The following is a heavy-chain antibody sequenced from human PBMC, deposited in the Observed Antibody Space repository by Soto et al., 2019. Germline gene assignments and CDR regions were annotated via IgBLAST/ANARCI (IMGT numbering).Heavy chain of an antibody. CDR2: FNPNSGDT. J-gene: IGHJ4*02. CDR1: GYTVTAYS. D-gene: IGHD6-19*01. CDR3: AREASAVISLDY. V-gene: IGHV1-2*02. Sequence: GASVKVSCKASGYTVTAYSMHCVRQAPGQGLEWVGWFNPNSGDTIYAQKFQGRVTLTRDTSIGTAYMELYSLTSDDTAVYYCAREASAVISLDYWGQGTLVTV.